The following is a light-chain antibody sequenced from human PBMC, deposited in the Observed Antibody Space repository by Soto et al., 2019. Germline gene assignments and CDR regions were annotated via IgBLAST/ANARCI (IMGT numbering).Light chain of an antibody. J-gene: IGLJ1*01. Sequence: QSALTQPASVSGSPGQSITISCTGTSSDVGGYNYVSWYQQHPGKAPKLMIYEVSNRPSGVSNRFSGSKSGNTASLTISGVQAEDEADYYCSSYTSSSPPSYAFGPGTKVTAL. CDR3: SSYTSSSPPSYA. V-gene: IGLV2-14*01. CDR2: EVS. CDR1: SSDVGGYNY.